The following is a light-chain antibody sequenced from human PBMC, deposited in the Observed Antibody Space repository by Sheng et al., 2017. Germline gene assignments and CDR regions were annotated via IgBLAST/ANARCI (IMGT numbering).Light chain of an antibody. CDR1: QSVSSE. J-gene: IGKJ4*01. Sequence: EIVMTQSPATLSVSPGERAALSCRASQSVSSELAWYQQKPGQAPRLLIYDTSTRATGTPARFSGSGSGTDFTLTISSLEPEDFAVYICQQRNTWPTFGGGTKVEI. CDR2: DTS. V-gene: IGKV3-11*01. CDR3: QQRNTWPT.